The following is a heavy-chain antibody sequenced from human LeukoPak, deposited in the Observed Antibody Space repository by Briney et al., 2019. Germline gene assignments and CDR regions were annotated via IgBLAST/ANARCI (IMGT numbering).Heavy chain of an antibody. CDR2: MSGTDTTR. D-gene: IGHD3-22*01. Sequence: GGSLRLSCAASGFTFSSYSMNWVRQAPGKGLEWVAYMSGTDTTRYYADSVRGRFTISRDNAKNSLYLQMSSLRVEDTALYYCTTLGYHLDSWGQGTPVTVSS. CDR1: GFTFSSYS. J-gene: IGHJ4*02. V-gene: IGHV3-48*04. CDR3: TTLGYHLDS.